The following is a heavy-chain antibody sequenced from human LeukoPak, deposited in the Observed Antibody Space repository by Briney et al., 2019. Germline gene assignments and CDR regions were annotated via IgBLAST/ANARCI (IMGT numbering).Heavy chain of an antibody. CDR1: ELTFSNYA. CDR2: ISGNSAYT. J-gene: IGHJ4*02. D-gene: IGHD2-8*01. V-gene: IGHV3-23*01. CDR3: AKGRDCTKGVCRNFDY. Sequence: GGSLRLSCAASELTFSNYAMSWVRQAPGKGLEWVSIISGNSAYTHYADSVKGRFTISRDNSKNTLYLQMNSLRAEDTTVYYCAKGRDCTKGVCRNFDYWGQGALVTVSS.